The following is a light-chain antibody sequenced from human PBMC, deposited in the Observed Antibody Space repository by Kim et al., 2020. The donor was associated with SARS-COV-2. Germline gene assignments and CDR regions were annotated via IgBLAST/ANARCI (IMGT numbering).Light chain of an antibody. V-gene: IGKV1-5*03. CDR1: HSISSW. J-gene: IGKJ4*01. CDR2: KTS. CDR3: QQYNSNSLT. Sequence: DIQMTQSPSTLSASVGDRVTITCRASHSISSWLAWYQQKPGKAPKLLIYKTSSLESGVPSRFSGSGSGTEFTLTISSLQPDDFATYYCQQYNSNSLTFGGGTKVDIK.